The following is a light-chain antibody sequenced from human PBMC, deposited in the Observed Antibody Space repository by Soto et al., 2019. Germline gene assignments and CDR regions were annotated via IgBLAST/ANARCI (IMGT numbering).Light chain of an antibody. Sequence: QSALTQTASVSGSPGQSITIFCTGTSSDVGSYSLVSWYQHLPGTAPKLIIYEVNKRPSGVSNRFSGSKSGHTASLTVSGLQTEDEAHYYCCSYAGRSTLVFGGGTKLTVL. CDR3: CSYAGRSTLV. J-gene: IGLJ3*02. V-gene: IGLV2-23*02. CDR1: SSDVGSYSL. CDR2: EVN.